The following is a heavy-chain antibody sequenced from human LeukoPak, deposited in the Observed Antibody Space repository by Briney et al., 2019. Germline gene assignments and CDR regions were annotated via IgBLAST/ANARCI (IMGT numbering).Heavy chain of an antibody. J-gene: IGHJ4*02. CDR1: GGSISSHY. CDR2: IYYSGST. CDR3: ARSIAAAGKGFDY. Sequence: SETLSLTCTVSGGSISSHYWSWIRQPPGKGLEWIGYIYYSGSTNYNPSLKSRVTISVDTSKNQFSLKLSSVTAADTAVYYCARSIAAAGKGFDYWGQGTLVTVSS. D-gene: IGHD6-13*01. V-gene: IGHV4-59*11.